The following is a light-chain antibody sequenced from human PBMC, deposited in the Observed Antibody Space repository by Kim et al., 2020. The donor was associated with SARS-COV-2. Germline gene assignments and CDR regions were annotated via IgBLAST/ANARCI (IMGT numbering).Light chain of an antibody. CDR1: QSINSW. CDR2: DAS. V-gene: IGKV1-5*01. CDR3: HQYQSYPYT. J-gene: IGKJ2*01. Sequence: TLSASVGDRVTIACRASQSINSWLAWYQQQPGTAPKLLIYDASSLQSGVPPRFSGRGSGTEFTLTISSLQPDDFATYYCHQYQSYPYTFGQGTKLEI.